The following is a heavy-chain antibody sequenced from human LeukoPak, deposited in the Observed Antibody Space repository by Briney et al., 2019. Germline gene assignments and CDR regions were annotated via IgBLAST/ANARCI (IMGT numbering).Heavy chain of an antibody. D-gene: IGHD3-10*02. CDR3: AELGITMIGGV. CDR1: GFTFSSYE. Sequence: PGGSLRLSCAASGFTFSSYEMNSVRQAPGKGLEWVSYISSSGSTIYYADSVKGRFTISRDNAKHSLYLQMNSLRAEDTAVYYCAELGITMIGGVWGNGTTVTVSS. CDR2: ISSSGSTI. V-gene: IGHV3-48*03. J-gene: IGHJ6*03.